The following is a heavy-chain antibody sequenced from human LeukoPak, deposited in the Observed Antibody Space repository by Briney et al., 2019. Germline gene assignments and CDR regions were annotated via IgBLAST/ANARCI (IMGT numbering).Heavy chain of an antibody. Sequence: GGSLRLSCAASGFTFSSYEMNWVRQAPGKGLEWVSYISSSGSTIYYADSVKGRFTISRDNAKNSLYPQMNSLRAEDTAVYYCARGFWSGYPPDVWGKGATVTVSS. D-gene: IGHD3-3*01. CDR2: ISSSGSTI. J-gene: IGHJ6*04. CDR3: ARGFWSGYPPDV. CDR1: GFTFSSYE. V-gene: IGHV3-48*03.